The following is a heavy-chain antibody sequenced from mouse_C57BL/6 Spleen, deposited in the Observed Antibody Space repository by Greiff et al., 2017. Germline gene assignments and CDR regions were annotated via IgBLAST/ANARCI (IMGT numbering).Heavy chain of an antibody. V-gene: IGHV1-5*01. J-gene: IGHJ3*01. CDR1: GYTFTSYW. Sequence: VQLQQSGTVLARPGASVKMSCKTSGYTFTSYWMHWVKQRPGQGLEWIGAIYPGNSDTSYNQKFKGKAKLTAVTSASTAYMELSSLTNEDAAVYYCTKAYGSTWFAYWGQGTLVTVSA. D-gene: IGHD1-1*01. CDR3: TKAYGSTWFAY. CDR2: IYPGNSDT.